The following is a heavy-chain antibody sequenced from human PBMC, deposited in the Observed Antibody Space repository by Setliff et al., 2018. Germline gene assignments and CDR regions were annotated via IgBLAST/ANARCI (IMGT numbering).Heavy chain of an antibody. CDR2: IYTRGST. J-gene: IGHJ5*02. CDR3: ARREERSPTWFDP. CDR1: GDSITSGSYY. V-gene: IGHV4-61*09. Sequence: PSETLSLTCTVSGDSITSGSYYWSWVRQPAGQGLEWIGQIYTRGSTNENPSLKSRVTISVDTSKNQVSLRLTSVTAADTAVYYCARREERSPTWFDPWGQGTLVTVSS.